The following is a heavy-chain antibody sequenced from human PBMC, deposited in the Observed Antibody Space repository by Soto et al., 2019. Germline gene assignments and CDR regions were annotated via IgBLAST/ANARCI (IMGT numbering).Heavy chain of an antibody. J-gene: IGHJ5*01. V-gene: IGHV3-23*01. CDR1: GFIFSTTD. CDR2: IYGDGRTT. D-gene: IGHD3-10*01. Sequence: GGSLRLSCEASGFIFSTTDMSWVRQAPGKGLEWVSTIYGDGRTTYYADSVRGRFSISRDNSKNMVYLQMDSLRVDDTAIYYCVKNSGCFNSWGQGSLATVSS. CDR3: VKNSGCFNS.